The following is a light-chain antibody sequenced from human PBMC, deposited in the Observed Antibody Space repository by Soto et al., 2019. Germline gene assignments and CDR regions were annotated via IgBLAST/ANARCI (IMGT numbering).Light chain of an antibody. Sequence: QAVVTQPPSASGTPGQRVTISCSGSNSNIGSNTVNWYQQLPGTAPKLLIYSNNQRPSGVPDRFSGSKSGTSASLAISGLQSEDGVDYYCAAWDDSLNGQVIFGGGTKVTVL. V-gene: IGLV1-44*01. CDR2: SNN. CDR1: NSNIGSNT. CDR3: AAWDDSLNGQVI. J-gene: IGLJ2*01.